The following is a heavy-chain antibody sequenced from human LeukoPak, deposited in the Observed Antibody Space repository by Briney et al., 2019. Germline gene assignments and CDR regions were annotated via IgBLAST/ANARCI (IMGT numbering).Heavy chain of an antibody. Sequence: GGSLRLSCAASGFTFSSYGMSWVRQAPGKGLEWVSAISGSGGSTYYADSVKGRFTISRDNSKNTLYLQMNSLRVEDTALYHCARKGLGGELGGFDSWGQGTLVTVSS. D-gene: IGHD1-7*01. J-gene: IGHJ4*02. V-gene: IGHV3-23*01. CDR2: ISGSGGST. CDR3: ARKGLGGELGGFDS. CDR1: GFTFSSYG.